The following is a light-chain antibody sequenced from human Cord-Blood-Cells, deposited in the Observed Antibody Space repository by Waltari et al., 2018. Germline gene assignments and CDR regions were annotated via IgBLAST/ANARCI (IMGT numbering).Light chain of an antibody. CDR1: QSISSY. CDR2: AAS. Sequence: DIQMTQSPSSLSASVGDRVTITCRASQSISSYLNWYQQKPGKAPKLLIYAASSLQSGVPSRFSGSGSVTDFTLTINSLQPEDFATYYCQQSYSTPRFGQGTKVEIK. CDR3: QQSYSTPR. J-gene: IGKJ1*01. V-gene: IGKV1-39*01.